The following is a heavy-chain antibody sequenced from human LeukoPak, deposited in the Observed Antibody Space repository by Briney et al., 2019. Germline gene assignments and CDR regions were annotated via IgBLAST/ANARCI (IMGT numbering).Heavy chain of an antibody. CDR3: ARGGQLWPTLTDY. CDR1: GFTFSDYY. Sequence: TGGSLRLSCAASGFTFSDYYMSWLRQAPGKGLEWVSYISSSSYTNYADSVKGRFTISRDNAKNSLYLQMNSLRAEDTAVYYCARGGQLWPTLTDYWGQGTLVTVSS. V-gene: IGHV3-11*06. D-gene: IGHD5-18*01. CDR2: ISSSSYT. J-gene: IGHJ4*02.